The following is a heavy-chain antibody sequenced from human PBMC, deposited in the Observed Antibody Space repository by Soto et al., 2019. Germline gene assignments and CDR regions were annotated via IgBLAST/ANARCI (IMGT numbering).Heavy chain of an antibody. CDR3: ARDVAGYSRSWSLDY. J-gene: IGHJ4*02. Sequence: ASVKVSCKASGYTFTSYGISWVRQAPGQGLEWMGWISAYNGNTNYAQKLQGRVTMTTDTSTSTAYMELRSLRSDDTAVYYCARDVAGYSRSWSLDYWGQGTLVTSPQ. V-gene: IGHV1-18*01. D-gene: IGHD6-13*01. CDR2: ISAYNGNT. CDR1: GYTFTSYG.